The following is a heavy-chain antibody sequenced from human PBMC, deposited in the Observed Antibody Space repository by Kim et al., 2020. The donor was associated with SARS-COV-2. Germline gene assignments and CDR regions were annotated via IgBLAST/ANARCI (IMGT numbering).Heavy chain of an antibody. J-gene: IGHJ6*02. CDR2: IDPGLSYT. CDR3: ARARYSLYYGIDV. D-gene: IGHD5-12*01. Sequence: GESLKISCKVSGYNFDDYRITWVRQMSGKGLEWVGSIDPGLSYTKYMPSFQGHVTISVDQSINTAYLQWSGLKASDTAIYYCARARYSLYYGIDVWGQGTTVTVSS. V-gene: IGHV5-10-1*01. CDR1: GYNFDDYR.